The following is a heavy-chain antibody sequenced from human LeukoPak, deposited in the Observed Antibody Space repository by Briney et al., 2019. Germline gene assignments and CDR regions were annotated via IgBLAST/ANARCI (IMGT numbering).Heavy chain of an antibody. V-gene: IGHV4-59*01. CDR3: ARFKGQYGDYPDAFYI. CDR1: GGSISSYY. Sequence: PSETLSLTCTVSGGSISSYYWSWIRQPPGKGLEWIGYIYYSGSTNYNPSLKSRVTISVDTSKNQFSLKLSSVTAADPALYYCARFKGQYGDYPDAFYIWGQGTMVTVSS. D-gene: IGHD4-17*01. J-gene: IGHJ3*02. CDR2: IYYSGST.